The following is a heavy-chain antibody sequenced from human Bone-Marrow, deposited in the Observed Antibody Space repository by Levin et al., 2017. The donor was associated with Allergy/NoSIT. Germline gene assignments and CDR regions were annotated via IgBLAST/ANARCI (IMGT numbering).Heavy chain of an antibody. CDR1: GGSISSGGYY. CDR2: IYYSGST. V-gene: IGHV4-31*03. J-gene: IGHJ4*02. CDR3: ASAVWFREGNPGGLFDY. D-gene: IGHD3-10*01. Sequence: SQTLSLTCTVSGGSISSGGYYWSWIRQHPGKGLEWIGYIYYSGSTYYNPSLKSRVTISVDTSKNQFSLKLSSVTAADTAVYYCASAVWFREGNPGGLFDYWGQGTLVTVSS.